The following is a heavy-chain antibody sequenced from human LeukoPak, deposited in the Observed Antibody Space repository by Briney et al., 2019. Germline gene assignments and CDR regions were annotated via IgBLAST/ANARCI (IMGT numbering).Heavy chain of an antibody. CDR1: GGSISSGGYS. CDR2: IYHSGST. V-gene: IGHV4-30-2*01. Sequence: RSSQTLSLTCAVSGGSISSGGYSWSWIRQPPGKGLEWIGYIYHSGSTYYNPSLKSRVTISVDTSKNQFSLKLSSVTAADTAVYYCARLKSYYYDSHPFDPWGQGTLVTVSS. CDR3: ARLKSYYYDSHPFDP. J-gene: IGHJ5*02. D-gene: IGHD3-22*01.